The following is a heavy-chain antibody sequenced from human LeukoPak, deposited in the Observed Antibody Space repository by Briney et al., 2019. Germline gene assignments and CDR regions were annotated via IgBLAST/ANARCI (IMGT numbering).Heavy chain of an antibody. J-gene: IGHJ4*02. CDR3: VGSKAPFFYFDY. D-gene: IGHD2/OR15-2a*01. CDR1: GFTFADFA. Sequence: PGGSLRLSCVASGFTFADFAMSWVRQAPGKGLEWVSSITSNGGGTPYADSVKGRFTISRDNSDNTLYLQMNSLRAGDTAVYYCVGSKAPFFYFDYWGQGILVTVSS. V-gene: IGHV3-23*01. CDR2: ITSNGGGT.